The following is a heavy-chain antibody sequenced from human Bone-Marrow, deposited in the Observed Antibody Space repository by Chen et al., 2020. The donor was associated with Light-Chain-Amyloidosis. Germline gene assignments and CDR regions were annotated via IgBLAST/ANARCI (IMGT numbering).Heavy chain of an antibody. CDR3: ARGNWNDLAFDV. D-gene: IGHD1-1*01. CDR1: CGSITSGSFS. J-gene: IGHJ3*01. Sequence: QLQLQESGSGLVTSSQTLSLTCAVSCGSITSGSFSWNWIRQPLGKGLEWSGYVYQSGSTYYNPSLNSRVTNSVDLSDNHFSLTLRSLTAADSAVYYCARGNWNDLAFDVWGQGTLVTVSS. V-gene: IGHV4-30-2*01. CDR2: VYQSGST.